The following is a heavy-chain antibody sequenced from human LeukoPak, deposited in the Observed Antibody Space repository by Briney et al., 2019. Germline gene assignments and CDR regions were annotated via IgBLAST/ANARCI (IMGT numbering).Heavy chain of an antibody. CDR1: GFTVSSNY. V-gene: IGHV3-53*01. Sequence: AGGSLRLSCAASGFTVSSNYMSWVRQAPGKGLEWVSVIYSGGSTYYADSVKGRFTISRDNSKNTLYLQMNSLRAEDTAVYYCMAAGYYYGMDVWGQGTTVTVSS. D-gene: IGHD6-25*01. CDR2: IYSGGST. J-gene: IGHJ6*02. CDR3: MAAGYYYGMDV.